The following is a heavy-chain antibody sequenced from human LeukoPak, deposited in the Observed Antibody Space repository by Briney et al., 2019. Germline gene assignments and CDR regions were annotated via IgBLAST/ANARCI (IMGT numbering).Heavy chain of an antibody. CDR3: ARAFYGDLDY. D-gene: IGHD4-17*01. CDR1: GFTFSSSE. CDR2: ISSGGSTV. J-gene: IGHJ4*02. V-gene: IGHV3-48*03. Sequence: GGSLRLSCAASGFTFSSSEINWVRQAPGKGLEWVSYISSGGSTVYYADSVKGRFTISRDNAKNSLYLQMSSLRAEDTAVYYGARAFYGDLDYWGQGTLVTVSS.